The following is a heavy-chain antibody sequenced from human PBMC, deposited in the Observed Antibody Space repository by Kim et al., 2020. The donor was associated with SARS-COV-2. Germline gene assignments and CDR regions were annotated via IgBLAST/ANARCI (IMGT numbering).Heavy chain of an antibody. J-gene: IGHJ4*02. D-gene: IGHD4-17*01. Sequence: NYARKIQGRVTMTTDAYTSTAYMELRSLRSDDTAVYYCARDGQTRGYFDYWGQGTLVTVSS. CDR3: ARDGQTRGYFDY. V-gene: IGHV1-18*01.